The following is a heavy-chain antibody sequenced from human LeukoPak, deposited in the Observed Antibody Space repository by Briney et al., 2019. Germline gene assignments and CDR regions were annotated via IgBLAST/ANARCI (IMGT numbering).Heavy chain of an antibody. J-gene: IGHJ4*02. CDR2: ISGDGDDT. CDR3: GKSGSRDWDYFEY. V-gene: IGHV3-23*01. D-gene: IGHD6-19*01. CDR1: GFTFSRYA. Sequence: PGGSLRLSCAASGFTFSRYAVNGLRQAPGKGREWGSTISGDGDDTDYADSVRGRFSISRANSKNTLFMQMNSLRAEDTAVYYCGKSGSRDWDYFEYWGQGTLVTASS.